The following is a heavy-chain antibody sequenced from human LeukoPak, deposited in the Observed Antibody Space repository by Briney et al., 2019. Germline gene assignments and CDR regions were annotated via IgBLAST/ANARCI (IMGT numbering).Heavy chain of an antibody. D-gene: IGHD3-3*01. CDR3: ARADRPKLRFLDFDY. CDR2: LSSTGGTK. J-gene: IGHJ4*02. Sequence: PGGSLRLSCVASGFTFSSYDMNWVRQAPGKGLEWVSYLSSTGGTKYYAKSVHGRFTISRDNCKNSLYLQINSLRAKDTAVYYCARADRPKLRFLDFDYWGQGTLLIVSS. V-gene: IGHV3-48*01. CDR1: GFTFSSYD.